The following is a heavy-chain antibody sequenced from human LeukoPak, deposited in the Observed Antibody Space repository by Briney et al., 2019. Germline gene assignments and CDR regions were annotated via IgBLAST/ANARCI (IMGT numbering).Heavy chain of an antibody. CDR1: GFTFSSYG. J-gene: IGHJ4*02. D-gene: IGHD1-26*01. V-gene: IGHV3-30*02. CDR2: IRSDGSDK. CDR3: AKERDLVRATYYFGS. Sequence: GGSLRLSCAASGFTFSSYGIHWVRQAPGKGLEWVAFIRSDGSDKYYADSLKGRFTISRDNSKNTLYLQMTSLRDEDTAVYYCAKERDLVRATYYFGSWGQGTLVTVSS.